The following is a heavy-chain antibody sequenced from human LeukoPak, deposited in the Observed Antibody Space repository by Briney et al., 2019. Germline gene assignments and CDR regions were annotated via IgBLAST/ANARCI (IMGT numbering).Heavy chain of an antibody. D-gene: IGHD3-3*01. V-gene: IGHV4-39*01. J-gene: IGHJ5*02. CDR2: IYYSGST. CDR1: GGSISSSSYY. Sequence: WETLSLTCTVSGGSISSSSYYWGWIRQPPGKGLEWIGSIYYSGSTYYNPSLKSRVTISVDTSKNQFSLKLSSVTAADTAVYYCARLKRITIFGAGGWFDPWGQGTLVTVSP. CDR3: ARLKRITIFGAGGWFDP.